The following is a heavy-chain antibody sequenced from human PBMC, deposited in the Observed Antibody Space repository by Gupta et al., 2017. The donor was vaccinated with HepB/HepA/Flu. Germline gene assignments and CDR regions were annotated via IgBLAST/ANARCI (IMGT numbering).Heavy chain of an antibody. CDR2: INHSGST. D-gene: IGHD6-6*01. Sequence: QVQLQQWGAGLLKPSETLSLTCAVYGGSFSGSYWSWIRQPPGKGLEWIGEINHSGSTNYNPSLKSRVTISVDTSKNQFSLKLSAVTAADTAVYYCARGGSEQLGEDTFDYWGQGTLVTVSS. CDR1: GGSFSGSY. V-gene: IGHV4-34*01. CDR3: ARGGSEQLGEDTFDY. J-gene: IGHJ4*02.